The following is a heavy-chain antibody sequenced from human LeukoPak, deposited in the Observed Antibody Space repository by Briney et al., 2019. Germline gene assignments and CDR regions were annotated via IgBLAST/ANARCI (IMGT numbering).Heavy chain of an antibody. CDR3: ARAQYYDSSGYYYEDYFQH. V-gene: IGHV3-23*01. CDR2: TSSSGGST. D-gene: IGHD3-22*01. Sequence: GGSLRLSCAASGFTFSSYAMSWVRQAPGKGLEWVSATSSSGGSTYYADSVKGRFTISRDNAKNSLYLQMNSLRDEDTAVYYCARAQYYDSSGYYYEDYFQHWGQGTLVTVSS. CDR1: GFTFSSYA. J-gene: IGHJ1*01.